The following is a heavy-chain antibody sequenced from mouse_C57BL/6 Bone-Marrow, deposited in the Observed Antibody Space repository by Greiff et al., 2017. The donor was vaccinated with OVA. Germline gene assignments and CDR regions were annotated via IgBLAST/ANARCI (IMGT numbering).Heavy chain of an antibody. Sequence: VQLQQSGPELVKPGASVKISCKASGYAFSSSWMNWVKQRPGKGLEWIGRIYPGDGDTNYNGKFKGKATLTADKSSSTAYMQLSSLTSEDSAVYFCARGGYYYGSSYSYYFDYWGQGTTLTVSS. CDR2: IYPGDGDT. V-gene: IGHV1-82*01. CDR1: GYAFSSSW. J-gene: IGHJ2*01. CDR3: ARGGYYYGSSYSYYFDY. D-gene: IGHD1-1*01.